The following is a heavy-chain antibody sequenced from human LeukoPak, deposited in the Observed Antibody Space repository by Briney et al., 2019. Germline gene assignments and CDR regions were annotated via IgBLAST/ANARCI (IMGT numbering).Heavy chain of an antibody. Sequence: SQTLSLTCAISGDSVSSNKAAWSWIRQSPSGGLEWLGRTYHTSKWFYDYAVSLRGRITINPDTSKNQFSLKLSSVTAADTAVYYCARSRGYGDYEVDAFDSWGQGTMVTVSS. CDR3: ARSRGYGDYEVDAFDS. J-gene: IGHJ3*02. CDR1: GDSVSSNKAA. V-gene: IGHV6-1*01. CDR2: TYHTSKWFY. D-gene: IGHD4-17*01.